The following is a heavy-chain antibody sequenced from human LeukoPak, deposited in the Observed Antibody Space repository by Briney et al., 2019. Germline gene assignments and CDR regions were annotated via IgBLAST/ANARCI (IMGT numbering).Heavy chain of an antibody. CDR3: ARRNRPVAVRSHFDY. V-gene: IGHV1-8*01. CDR1: GYTFTSYD. CDR2: MNPNSGNT. J-gene: IGHJ4*02. D-gene: IGHD6-19*01. Sequence: ASVEVSCKASGYTFTSYDINWVRQATGQGLEWMGWMNPNSGNTGYAQKFQGRVTMTRNTSISTAYMELSSLRSEDTAVYYCARRNRPVAVRSHFDYWGQGTLVTVSS.